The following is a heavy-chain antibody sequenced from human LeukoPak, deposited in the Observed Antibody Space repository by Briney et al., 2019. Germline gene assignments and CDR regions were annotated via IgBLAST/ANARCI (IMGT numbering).Heavy chain of an antibody. Sequence: PGGSLRLSCAASGFTFSSYWMSWVRQAPGKGLEWVANIKQDGNEKYYVDSVKGRFTISRDNAKNSLYLQMNSLRAEDTAVYYCARLQYSFLYGSGSYGVDYWGQGTLVTVSS. CDR1: GFTFSSYW. D-gene: IGHD3-10*01. J-gene: IGHJ4*02. CDR3: ARLQYSFLYGSGSYGVDY. V-gene: IGHV3-7*01. CDR2: IKQDGNEK.